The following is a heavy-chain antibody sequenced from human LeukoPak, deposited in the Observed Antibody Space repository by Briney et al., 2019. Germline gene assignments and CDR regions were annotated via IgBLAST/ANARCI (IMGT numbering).Heavy chain of an antibody. V-gene: IGHV3-30-3*01. D-gene: IGHD3-22*01. CDR1: GFTFSSYA. CDR3: AREEGSSYYYDSSGKIDY. Sequence: GGSLRLSCAASGFTFSSYAMHWARQAPGKGLEWVAVISYDGSNKYYADSVKGRFTISRDNSKNTLYLQMNSLRAEDTAVYYCAREEGSSYYYDSSGKIDYWGQGTLVTVSS. J-gene: IGHJ4*02. CDR2: ISYDGSNK.